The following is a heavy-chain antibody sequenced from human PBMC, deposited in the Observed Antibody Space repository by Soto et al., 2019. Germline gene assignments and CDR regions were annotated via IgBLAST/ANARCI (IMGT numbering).Heavy chain of an antibody. CDR2: INPATGAA. D-gene: IGHD3-3*01. J-gene: IGHJ3*02. CDR1: GYPVTAYY. V-gene: IGHV1-2*02. CDR3: ARGGGVGVAGSAAFDM. Sequence: QLHLVQSGAVVKKPGASVTVSCSASGYPVTAYYMHWVRQAPGRGLEWMGGINPATGAAKYTQTFLGRVTMTRDTSTSTGFMELGGLTSEDTAVFYCARGGGVGVAGSAAFDMWGQGTLVTVSS.